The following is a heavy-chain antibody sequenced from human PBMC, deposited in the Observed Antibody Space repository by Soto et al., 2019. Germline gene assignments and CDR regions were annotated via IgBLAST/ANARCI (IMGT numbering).Heavy chain of an antibody. CDR2: ISAYNGNT. CDR3: ARVNYDILTGYYTGFDY. J-gene: IGHJ4*02. CDR1: GYTFTSYG. D-gene: IGHD3-9*01. Sequence: QVQLVQSGAEVKKPGASVKVSCKASGYTFTSYGISWVRQSPGQGLEWMGWISAYNGNTNYVQKLQGRVTMTTDTSTSTAYMELRSLRSDDTAVYYCARVNYDILTGYYTGFDYWGQGTLVTVSS. V-gene: IGHV1-18*01.